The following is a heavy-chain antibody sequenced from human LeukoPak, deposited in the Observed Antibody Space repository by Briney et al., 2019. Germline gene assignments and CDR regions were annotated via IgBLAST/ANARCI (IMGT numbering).Heavy chain of an antibody. D-gene: IGHD6-13*01. Sequence: GGSLRLSCTVSGFTVSSNSMSWVRQAPGKGLEWVSFIYSGTIHYSDSVKGRFTISRDNAKNTLNLQMNSLRAEDTAVYYCARVRLGRKQLGPTTYYFDYWGQGTLVTVSS. J-gene: IGHJ4*02. CDR3: ARVRLGRKQLGPTTYYFDY. V-gene: IGHV3-53*01. CDR2: IYSGTI. CDR1: GFTVSSNS.